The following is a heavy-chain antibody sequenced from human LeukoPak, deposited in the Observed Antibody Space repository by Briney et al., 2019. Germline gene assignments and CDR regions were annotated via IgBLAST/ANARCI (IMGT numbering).Heavy chain of an antibody. J-gene: IGHJ4*02. D-gene: IGHD1/OR15-1a*01. V-gene: IGHV4-59*08. CDR2: IYYSGST. Sequence: SETLSLTCTVSGGSISSYYWSWIRQPPGKGLEWIGYIYYSGSTNYSPSLKSRVTISVDTSKNQFSLKLSSVTAADTAVYYCARHQAGTYYFDYWGQGTLVTVSS. CDR1: GGSISSYY. CDR3: ARHQAGTYYFDY.